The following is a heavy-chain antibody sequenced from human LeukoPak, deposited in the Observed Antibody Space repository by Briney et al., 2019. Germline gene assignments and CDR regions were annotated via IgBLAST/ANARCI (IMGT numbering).Heavy chain of an antibody. CDR2: IYYSGST. CDR1: GGSICSYY. V-gene: IGHV4-59*08. Sequence: SETLCLTCTVSGGSICSYYWSWIRQPPGKGLEWIGYIYYSGSTNYNPSLKSRVTISVDTSKNQFSLKLSSVTAADTAVYYCARVRGRGYQLLSFDYWGQGTLVTVSS. D-gene: IGHD2-2*01. J-gene: IGHJ4*02. CDR3: ARVRGRGYQLLSFDY.